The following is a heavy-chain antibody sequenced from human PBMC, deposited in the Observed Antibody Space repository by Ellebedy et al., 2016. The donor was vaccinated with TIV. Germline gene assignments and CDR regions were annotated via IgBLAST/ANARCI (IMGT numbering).Heavy chain of an antibody. V-gene: IGHV4-39*01. J-gene: IGHJ4*02. D-gene: IGHD5-12*01. CDR3: ARLGGYSGYDPTDY. CDR1: GGSISSSSYY. CDR2: IYYSGST. Sequence: SETLSLTXTVSGGSISSSSYYWGWIRQPPGKGLEWIGSIYYSGSTYYNPSLKSRVTISVDTSKNQFSLKLSSVTAADTAVYYCARLGGYSGYDPTDYWGQGTLVTVSS.